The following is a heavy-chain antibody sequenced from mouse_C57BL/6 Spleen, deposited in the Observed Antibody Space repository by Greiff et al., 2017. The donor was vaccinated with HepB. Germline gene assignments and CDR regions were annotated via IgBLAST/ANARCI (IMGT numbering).Heavy chain of an antibody. CDR2: IHPNSGST. CDR1: GYTFTSYW. V-gene: IGHV1-64*01. J-gene: IGHJ3*01. Sequence: QVQLQQSGAELVKPGASVKLSCKASGYTFTSYWMHWVKQRPGQGLEWIGMIHPNSGSTNYNEKFKSKATLTVDKSSSTAYMQLSSLTSEDSAVYYCARRDDYDVWFAYWGQGTLVTVSA. CDR3: ARRDDYDVWFAY. D-gene: IGHD2-4*01.